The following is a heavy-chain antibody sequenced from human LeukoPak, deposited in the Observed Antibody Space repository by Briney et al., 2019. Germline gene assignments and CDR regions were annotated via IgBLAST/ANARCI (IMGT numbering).Heavy chain of an antibody. J-gene: IGHJ3*02. CDR3: ARDYGTMMKNAFDI. CDR2: ISSSSSYI. V-gene: IGHV3-21*01. D-gene: IGHD3-22*01. CDR1: GFTFSSYS. Sequence: GGSLRLSCAASGFTFSSYSMNWVRQAPGKGLGWVSSISSSSSYIYYADSVKGRFTISRDNAKNSLYLQMNSLRAEDTAVYYCARDYGTMMKNAFDIWGQGTMVTVSS.